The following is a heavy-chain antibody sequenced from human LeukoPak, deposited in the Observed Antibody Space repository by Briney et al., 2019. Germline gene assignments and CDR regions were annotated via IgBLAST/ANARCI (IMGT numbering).Heavy chain of an antibody. CDR3: ARQGEMATIPRGDFAS. J-gene: IGHJ4*02. Sequence: SETLSLTCTVSVGSLSTSISYWGWIRQPPGKGLEWFGRIYYSGVPYYNPSLNSRVILSVDPSKKQFSLNVDSVTAADPAVSYCARQGEMATIPRGDFASWGQGTLVTVSS. CDR1: VGSLSTSISY. CDR2: IYYSGVP. D-gene: IGHD5-24*01. V-gene: IGHV4-39*01.